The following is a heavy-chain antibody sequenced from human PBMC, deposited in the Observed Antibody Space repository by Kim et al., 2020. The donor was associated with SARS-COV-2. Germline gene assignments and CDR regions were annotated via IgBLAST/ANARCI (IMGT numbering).Heavy chain of an antibody. D-gene: IGHD5-18*01. Sequence: SVKVSCKASGGTFSSYAISWVRQAPGQGLEWMGGIIPIFGTANYAQKFQGRVTITADESTSTAYMELSSLRSEDTAVYYCASSGGGGYSFPGEYYFDYWGQGTLVTVSS. J-gene: IGHJ4*02. V-gene: IGHV1-69*13. CDR2: IIPIFGTA. CDR1: GGTFSSYA. CDR3: ASSGGGGYSFPGEYYFDY.